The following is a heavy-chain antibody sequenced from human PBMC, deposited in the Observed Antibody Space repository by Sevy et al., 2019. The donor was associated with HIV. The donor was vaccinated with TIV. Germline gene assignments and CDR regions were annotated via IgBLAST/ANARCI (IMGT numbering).Heavy chain of an antibody. J-gene: IGHJ3*01. CDR3: ARQRGGWYEYDASDV. CDR1: DVSISGGTNY. Sequence: SETLSLTCTVSDVSISGGTNYGGGIRQPPGKGREGIGGIFYSGTTYYNPAFKSRVTMSADTSMNQFSLKLSSVTVADTAVYYCARQRGGWYEYDASDVWGQGTMVTVSS. D-gene: IGHD6-19*01. CDR2: IFYSGTT. V-gene: IGHV4-39*01.